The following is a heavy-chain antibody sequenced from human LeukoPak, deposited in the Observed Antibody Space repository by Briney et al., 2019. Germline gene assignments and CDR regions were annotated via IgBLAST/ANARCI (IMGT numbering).Heavy chain of an antibody. CDR1: GFTATNNY. CDR2: IYAGGTA. V-gene: IGHV3-66*01. J-gene: IGHJ6*02. D-gene: IGHD3-10*01. CDR3: AREGYASGTRYGMDV. Sequence: GGSLRLSCAASGFTATNNYMSWVRQAPGKGLEWVSVIYAGGTASYADSVKGRFTISRDSPKNTLYLQMNSLRAEDTAVYYCAREGYASGTRYGMDVWGQGTTVTVSS.